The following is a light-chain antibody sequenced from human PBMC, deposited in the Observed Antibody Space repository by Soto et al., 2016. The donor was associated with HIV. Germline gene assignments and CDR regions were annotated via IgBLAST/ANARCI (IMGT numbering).Light chain of an antibody. V-gene: IGKV1-NL1*01. Sequence: DIQMTQSPSSLSASVGDRVTITCRASQGISNSLAWYQQKPGKAPKLLLYVASTLESGVPSGFSGSGSGTDYTLSITSLQPEDFATYYCQQYYSLSPTFGQGTRLDI. CDR2: VAS. J-gene: IGKJ5*01. CDR3: QQYYSLSPT. CDR1: QGISNS.